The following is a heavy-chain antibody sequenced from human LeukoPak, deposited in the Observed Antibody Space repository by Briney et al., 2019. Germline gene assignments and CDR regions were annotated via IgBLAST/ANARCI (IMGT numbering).Heavy chain of an antibody. V-gene: IGHV4-59*01. CDR3: ARYSGRRDGWPNWYFDL. D-gene: IGHD5-24*01. J-gene: IGHJ2*01. CDR1: GGSISSYY. Sequence: PSETLSLTCTVSGGSISSYYWSWIRQPPGKGLEWIGYIYYSGSTNYNPSLKSRVTISVDTSKNQFSLKLSSVTAADTAVYYCARYSGRRDGWPNWYFDLWAVAPWSLSPQ. CDR2: IYYSGST.